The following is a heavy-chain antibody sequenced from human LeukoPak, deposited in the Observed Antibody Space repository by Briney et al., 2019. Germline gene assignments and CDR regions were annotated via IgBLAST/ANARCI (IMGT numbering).Heavy chain of an antibody. CDR2: IWSDASNR. J-gene: IGHJ4*02. V-gene: IGHV3-33*01. D-gene: IGHD4-17*01. CDR1: GFIFSHYG. Sequence: GRSLRLSCAASGFIFSHYGMHWVRQAPGKGLEWVAVIWSDASNRFYAGSVKGRFTISRDNSQNTLFLQMNSLRAEDTAMYYCARASPVHPNHDYGDFADYWGQGTLVTVSS. CDR3: ARASPVHPNHDYGDFADY.